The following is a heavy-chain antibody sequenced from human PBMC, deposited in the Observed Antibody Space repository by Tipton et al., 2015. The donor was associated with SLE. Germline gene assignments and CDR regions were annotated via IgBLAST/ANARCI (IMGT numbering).Heavy chain of an antibody. J-gene: IGHJ5*02. V-gene: IGHV4-39*01. CDR2: IYYSGST. Sequence: TLSLTCTVSGGSISSSSYYWGWIRQPPGKGLEWIGSIYYSGSTYYNPSLKSRVTISVDTSKNQFSLKLSSVTAADTAVYYCATETSGTTRRINSNWFDPWGQGTLVTVSS. D-gene: IGHD1-7*01. CDR3: ATETSGTTRRINSNWFDP. CDR1: GGSISSSSYY.